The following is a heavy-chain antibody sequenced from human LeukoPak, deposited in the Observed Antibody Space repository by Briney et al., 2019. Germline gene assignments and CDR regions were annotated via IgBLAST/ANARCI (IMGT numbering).Heavy chain of an antibody. CDR2: IIPIFGTA. V-gene: IGHV1-69*05. D-gene: IGHD3-10*01. CDR1: GGTFSSYA. Sequence: GSSVKVSCKASGGTFSSYAISWVRQAPGQGLEWMGRIIPIFGTANYAQKFQGRVTITTDESTSTAYMELSSLRSEDTAVYYCASPRTMVRGAKGAFDYWGQGTLVTVSS. CDR3: ASPRTMVRGAKGAFDY. J-gene: IGHJ4*02.